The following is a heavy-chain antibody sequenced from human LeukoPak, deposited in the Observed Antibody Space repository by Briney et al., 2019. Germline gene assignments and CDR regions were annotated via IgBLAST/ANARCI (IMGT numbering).Heavy chain of an antibody. D-gene: IGHD5-18*01. CDR2: IYYSGRT. V-gene: IGHV4-59*01. J-gene: IGHJ4*02. Sequence: SETLSLTCSVSGGSISSYYWSWIRQPPGKGLEWIGYIYYSGRTSYNPSLKSRVTISVDTSKNQFSLRLSSVTAADTALYYCARVLKATDTAKGGFFDYWGQGTLVTVSS. CDR1: GGSISSYY. CDR3: ARVLKATDTAKGGFFDY.